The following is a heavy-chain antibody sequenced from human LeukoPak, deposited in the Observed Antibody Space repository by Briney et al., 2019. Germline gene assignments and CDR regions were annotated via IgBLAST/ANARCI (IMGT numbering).Heavy chain of an antibody. V-gene: IGHV3-48*01. CDR3: ARIDGRGDLSFDY. Sequence: PGGSLRLSCAGSEFTFSSHSLIWVRQAPGEGLEWVSFISGGSSIIHYADSVKGRFTISRDNAKNSLYLQMNSLSAEDTALYYCARIDGRGDLSFDYWGQGALVIVSS. CDR1: EFTFSSHS. D-gene: IGHD2-21*02. J-gene: IGHJ4*02. CDR2: ISGGSSII.